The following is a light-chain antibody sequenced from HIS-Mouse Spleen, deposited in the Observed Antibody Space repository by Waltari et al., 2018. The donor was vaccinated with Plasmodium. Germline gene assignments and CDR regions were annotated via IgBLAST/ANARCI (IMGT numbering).Light chain of an antibody. CDR1: QGISSA. V-gene: IGKV1-13*02. J-gene: IGKJ5*01. CDR2: DAS. CDR3: QQFNSYPQGT. Sequence: AIQLTQSPSSLSASVGDRVTITCRASQGISSALAWYQQKPGKAPKLLIYDASSVESGVPSRFSGSGSGKDFTLTISSLQPEDFATYYCQQFNSYPQGTFGQGTRLEIK.